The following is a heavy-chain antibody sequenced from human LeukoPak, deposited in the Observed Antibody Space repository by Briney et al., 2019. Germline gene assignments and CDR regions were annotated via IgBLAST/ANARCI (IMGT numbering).Heavy chain of an antibody. CDR1: GDSVSSNSAA. D-gene: IGHD4-11*01. CDR3: ARDAQRGFDYSNSLKY. Sequence: SQTLSLTCAISGDSVSSNSAAWNWIRQSPSRGLEWLGRTYYRSKWYNDYAVSVKSRITINPDTSKNQFSLQLNSVTPEDTAVYFCARDAQRGFDYSNSLKYWGQGTPVTVST. J-gene: IGHJ4*02. CDR2: TYYRSKWYN. V-gene: IGHV6-1*01.